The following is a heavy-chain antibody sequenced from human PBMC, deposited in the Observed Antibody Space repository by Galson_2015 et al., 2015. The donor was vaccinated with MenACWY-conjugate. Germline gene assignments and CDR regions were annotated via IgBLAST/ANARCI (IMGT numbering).Heavy chain of an antibody. CDR2: IKSQTDGGKI. CDR3: TTHKPYSWCGLLFHFYMAV. V-gene: IGHV3-15*01. CDR1: AFTFSNAY. J-gene: IGHJ6*03. Sequence: SLRLSCAGSAFTFSNAYMSWVRQAPGKGLEWVGRIKSQTDGGKIDYVAPVKGRFTIARDESKNQPSLQMNSLKIEDTAVYYCTTHKPYSWCGLLFHFYMAVWGKGTTFTVSS. D-gene: IGHD3-3*01.